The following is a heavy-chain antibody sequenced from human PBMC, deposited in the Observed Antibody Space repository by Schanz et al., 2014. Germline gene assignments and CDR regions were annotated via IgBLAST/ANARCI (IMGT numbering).Heavy chain of an antibody. V-gene: IGHV3-30*19. D-gene: IGHD4-17*01. J-gene: IGHJ4*02. CDR2: ISYDGSNK. Sequence: VQLVESGGGVVQFGRSLRLSCVASGFTFSSYGMHWVRQAPGKGLEWVAVISYDGSNKYYADSVKGRFTISRDNSKNTLYLQMNSLRAEDTAVYYCARPRFDYGEVDYWGQGTLVTVSS. CDR3: ARPRFDYGEVDY. CDR1: GFTFSSYG.